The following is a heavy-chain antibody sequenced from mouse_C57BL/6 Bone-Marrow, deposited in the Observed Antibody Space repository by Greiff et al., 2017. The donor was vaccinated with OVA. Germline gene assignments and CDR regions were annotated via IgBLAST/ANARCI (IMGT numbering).Heavy chain of an antibody. J-gene: IGHJ1*03. V-gene: IGHV1-80*01. CDR1: GYAFSSYW. CDR2: IYPGDGDT. CDR3: ARWDGYYNWYVDV. Sequence: VKLMESGAELVKPGASVKISCKASGYAFSSYWMNWVKQRPGKGLEWIGQIYPGDGDTNYNGKFKGKATLTADKSSSTAYMQLSSLTSEDSAVYFCARWDGYYNWYVDVWGTGTTVTVSS. D-gene: IGHD2-3*01.